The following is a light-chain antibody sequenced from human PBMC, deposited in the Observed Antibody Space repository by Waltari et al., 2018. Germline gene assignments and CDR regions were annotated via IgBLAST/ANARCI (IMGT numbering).Light chain of an antibody. CDR3: MTWHNSAVV. Sequence: AVLSQPSSLSASTGALAGLTCPLHCGIDVSPTSIHWYPPKPGSPPQFLLKYVSGSDKQQGSGVPSRFSGSKDASANAVILLISGLQFDDEADYYCMTWHNSAVVFGGGTKLTVL. V-gene: IGLV5-45*02. CDR2: YVSGSDK. CDR1: CGIDVSPTS. J-gene: IGLJ2*01.